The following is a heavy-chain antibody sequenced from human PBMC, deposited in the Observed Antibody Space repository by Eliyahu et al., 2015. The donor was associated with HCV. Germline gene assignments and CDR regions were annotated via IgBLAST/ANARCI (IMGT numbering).Heavy chain of an antibody. CDR3: ARVDSRNWHFEY. J-gene: IGHJ4*02. V-gene: IGHV4-39*01. D-gene: IGHD1-1*01. Sequence: QLQMQESGPGLVKPSETLSLTCTVSGGSISNSRYYWGWIRQPPGKGLEWIGGVSTPGSTNYNLSLMSRVSIAADTSKNQFTLKLTSVTAADMAVYYCARVDSRNWHFEYWGQGTLVAVSS. CDR1: GGSISNSRYY. CDR2: VSTPGST.